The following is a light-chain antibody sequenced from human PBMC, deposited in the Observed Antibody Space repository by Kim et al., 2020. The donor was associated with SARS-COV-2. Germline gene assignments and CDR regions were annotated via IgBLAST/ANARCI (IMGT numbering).Light chain of an antibody. J-gene: IGLJ1*01. Sequence: GQKVTVSCSGSSSNIGNNYVSWYQQLPGTAPKLLIYDNNKRPSGIPDRFSGSKSGTSATLGITGLQTGDEADYYCGTWDSSLSAYVFGTGTKVTVL. CDR2: DNN. CDR3: GTWDSSLSAYV. CDR1: SSNIGNNY. V-gene: IGLV1-51*01.